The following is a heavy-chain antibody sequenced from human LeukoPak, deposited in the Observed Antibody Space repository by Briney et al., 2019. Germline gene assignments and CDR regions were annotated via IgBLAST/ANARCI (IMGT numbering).Heavy chain of an antibody. J-gene: IGHJ1*01. CDR3: GRNRLPGP. CDR2: ISSAGGLI. D-gene: IGHD3-16*02. CDR1: GFTFNCHE. Sequence: GGSLSLSCTASGFTFNCHEMNWFRQAPGKGLEWLAYISSAGGLISYADSVKGRFTISRDNAGNSVSLQMNSLRPEDTAVYYCGRNRLPGPWGQGTPVTVSS. V-gene: IGHV3-48*03.